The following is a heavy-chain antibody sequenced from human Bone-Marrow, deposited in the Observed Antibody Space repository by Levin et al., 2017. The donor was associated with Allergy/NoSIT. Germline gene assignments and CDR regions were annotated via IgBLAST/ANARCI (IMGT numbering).Heavy chain of an antibody. J-gene: IGHJ4*02. CDR3: ARGPPGNVEMATINFDY. Sequence: GASVKVSCKASGGTFSSYPISWVRQAPGQGLEWMGRIIPILGIANYAQKFQGRVTITADKSTSTAYMELSSLRSEDTAVYYCARGPPGNVEMATINFDYWGQGTLVTVSS. CDR1: GGTFSSYP. V-gene: IGHV1-69*04. CDR2: IIPILGIA. D-gene: IGHD5-24*01.